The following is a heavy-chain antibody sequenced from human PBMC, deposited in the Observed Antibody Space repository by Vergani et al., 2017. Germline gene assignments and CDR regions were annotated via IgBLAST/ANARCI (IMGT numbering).Heavy chain of an antibody. J-gene: IGHJ3*02. CDR1: GGSITNNF. Sequence: QVQLQESGPGLVKPSETLSLTCTVSGGSITNNFWSWIRRPPGKGLEWIGYIHHSGATNFKSSLRIRVSISIDTSKSSFSLRLSSVTTADTAMYYCARDTFHFDSENYDGVFVSWGQGRMVVVSS. CDR2: IHHSGAT. V-gene: IGHV4-59*01. D-gene: IGHD3-16*01. CDR3: ARDTFHFDSENYDGVFVS.